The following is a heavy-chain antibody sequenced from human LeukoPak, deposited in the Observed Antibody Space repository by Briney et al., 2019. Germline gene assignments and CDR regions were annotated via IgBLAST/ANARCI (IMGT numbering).Heavy chain of an antibody. J-gene: IGHJ4*02. Sequence: PGGSLRLSCAASGFTFSNTAMSWVRQTPGKGLEWVATMSAYNDRTHYADSVRGRSTVSRDNSKNTLSLQMNSLREDDTAVYYCAQELSDIFVVRTDSWGQGTLVTVSS. CDR1: GFTFSNTA. CDR3: AQELSDIFVVRTDS. CDR2: MSAYNDRT. V-gene: IGHV3-23*01. D-gene: IGHD3-9*01.